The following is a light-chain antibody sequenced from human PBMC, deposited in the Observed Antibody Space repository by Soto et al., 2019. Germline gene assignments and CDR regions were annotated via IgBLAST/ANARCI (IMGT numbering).Light chain of an antibody. CDR1: SNDVGGYNY. Sequence: QSALTQPASVSGSPGQSITMSCTGTSNDVGGYNYVSWYQQHPGKAPKLIISEVSNRPSGVSLRFSGSKSGNTASLTISGLQAEDEADYYCSSYTSRSTLFVFGTGTRSPS. V-gene: IGLV2-14*01. J-gene: IGLJ1*01. CDR2: EVS. CDR3: SSYTSRSTLFV.